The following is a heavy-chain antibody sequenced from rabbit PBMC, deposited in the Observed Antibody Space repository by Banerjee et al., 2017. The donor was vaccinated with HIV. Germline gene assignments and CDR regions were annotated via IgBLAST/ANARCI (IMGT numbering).Heavy chain of an antibody. D-gene: IGHD1-1*01. Sequence: QSLEESGGDLVKPGASLTLTCTASGFTISSSYWICWVRQAPGKGLEWIACIYAGSSGSTSYASWAKGRFTISKTSSTTVTLQMTSLTAADTATYFCARDPDGSGPFDLWGPGTLVTVS. J-gene: IGHJ4*01. V-gene: IGHV1S40*01. CDR2: IYAGSSGST. CDR3: ARDPDGSGPFDL. CDR1: GFTISSSYW.